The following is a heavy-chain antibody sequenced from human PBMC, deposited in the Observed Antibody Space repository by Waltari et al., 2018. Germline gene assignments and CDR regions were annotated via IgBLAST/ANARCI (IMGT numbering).Heavy chain of an antibody. CDR3: ARDPHCSGGSCYSGGNFDY. J-gene: IGHJ4*02. CDR1: GGTFSSYA. Sequence: QVQLVQSGAEVKKPGSSVQVSCKASGGTFSSYAISWVRQATGHGLEWMGGIIPIFGTANYAQKFQGRVTITADKSTSTAYMELSSLRSEDTAVYYCARDPHCSGGSCYSGGNFDYWGQGTLVTVSS. CDR2: IIPIFGTA. V-gene: IGHV1-69*14. D-gene: IGHD2-15*01.